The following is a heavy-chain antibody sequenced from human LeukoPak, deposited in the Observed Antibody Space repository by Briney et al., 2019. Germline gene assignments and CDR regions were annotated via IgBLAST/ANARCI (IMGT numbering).Heavy chain of an antibody. D-gene: IGHD2-15*01. CDR2: LNHSGST. J-gene: IGHJ6*02. CDR1: GGSFSGYY. Sequence: SETLSLTCAVYGGSFSGYYWSWIRQPPGKGLEWMGELNHSGSTNYNPSLKSRVTISVDTSKNQFSLKLSSVTTADTAVYYCARGQVVAATSFYYGMDVWGQGTTVTVSS. CDR3: ARGQVVAATSFYYGMDV. V-gene: IGHV4-34*01.